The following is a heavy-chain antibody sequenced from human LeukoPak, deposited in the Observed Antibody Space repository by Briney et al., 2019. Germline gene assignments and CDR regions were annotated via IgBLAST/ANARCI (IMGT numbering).Heavy chain of an antibody. CDR1: GYTFTSYG. J-gene: IGHJ4*02. Sequence: ASVKVSCKASGYTFTSYGISWVRQAPGQGLEWMGWISAYNGNTNYAQKLQGRVTMTTDTSTSTAYMELRSLRSDDTAVYYCARDYSGMAVAGTHYFDYWGQGTLVTVSS. V-gene: IGHV1-18*01. CDR3: ARDYSGMAVAGTHYFDY. CDR2: ISAYNGNT. D-gene: IGHD6-19*01.